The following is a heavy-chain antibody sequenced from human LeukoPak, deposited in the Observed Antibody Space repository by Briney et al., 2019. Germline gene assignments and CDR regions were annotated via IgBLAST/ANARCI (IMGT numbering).Heavy chain of an antibody. Sequence: GGSLRLSCAASGFTFSSYGMHWVRQAPGKGLEWVAVIWYDGSNKYYADSVKGRFTISRDNSKNTLYLQMNSLRAEDTAVYYCARDREPMGSSSWYWYFDLWGRGTLVTVSS. CDR3: ARDREPMGSSSWYWYFDL. V-gene: IGHV3-33*01. CDR1: GFTFSSYG. D-gene: IGHD6-13*01. J-gene: IGHJ2*01. CDR2: IWYDGSNK.